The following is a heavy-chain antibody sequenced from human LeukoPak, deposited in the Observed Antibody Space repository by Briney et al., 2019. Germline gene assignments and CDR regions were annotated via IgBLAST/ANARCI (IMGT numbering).Heavy chain of an antibody. CDR3: ARADYYRFDY. V-gene: IGHV3-21*05. J-gene: IGHJ4*02. CDR1: GFTFTSYS. D-gene: IGHD3-22*01. CDR2: ITSSGNHI. Sequence: GGSLRLSCAASGFTFTSYSLNWVRQAPGKGLEWVSYITSSGNHIYYADSVMGRFTISRDNAKNSLYLQTNSLRAEDTAVYYCARADYYRFDYWGQGTLVTVSS.